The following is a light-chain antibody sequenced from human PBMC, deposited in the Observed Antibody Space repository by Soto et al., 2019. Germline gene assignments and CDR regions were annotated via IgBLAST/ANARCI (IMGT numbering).Light chain of an antibody. V-gene: IGKV1-5*01. Sequence: DIQMTQSPSTLSASVGDRVTITLRASQSISSWLAWYQQKPGKAPKLLIYDASSLESGVPSRFSGSGSGTEFTLTISSLQPDDFATYYCQQYNSYSGTFGQGTKVDIK. J-gene: IGKJ1*01. CDR3: QQYNSYSGT. CDR2: DAS. CDR1: QSISSW.